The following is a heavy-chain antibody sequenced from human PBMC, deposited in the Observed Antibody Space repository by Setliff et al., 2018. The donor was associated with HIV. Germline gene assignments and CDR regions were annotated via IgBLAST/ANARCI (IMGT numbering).Heavy chain of an antibody. V-gene: IGHV3-30*02. CDR3: ARDPPSWQWLFDY. CDR1: GFTFSSHG. J-gene: IGHJ4*02. CDR2: IRYDGSDI. D-gene: IGHD6-19*01. Sequence: PGGSLRLSCEASGFTFSSHGMHWLRQAPGKGLEWVTFIRYDGSDIHYADSVKGRFTISRDNSKNTLYLQMNSLRVEDAAVYYCARDPPSWQWLFDYWGQGALVTVSS.